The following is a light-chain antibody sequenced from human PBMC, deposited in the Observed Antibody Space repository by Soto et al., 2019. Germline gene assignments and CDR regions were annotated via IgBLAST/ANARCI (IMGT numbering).Light chain of an antibody. CDR3: QRRSDLIFT. J-gene: IGKJ3*01. CDR1: QSVDNY. CDR2: DAS. V-gene: IGKV3-11*01. Sequence: EIVLTQSPATLSLSPGERATLSCRASQSVDNYLAWYQQKPGQPPRLLIYDASTRATGIPARFSGSGSGTDFTLTISSLEPEDFAVYYCQRRSDLIFTVGPGTKVDIK.